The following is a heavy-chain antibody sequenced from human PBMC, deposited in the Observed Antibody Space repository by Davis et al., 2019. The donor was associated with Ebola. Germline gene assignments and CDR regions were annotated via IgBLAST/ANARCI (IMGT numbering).Heavy chain of an antibody. D-gene: IGHD3-22*01. Sequence: GGSLRLSCAASGFTFSSYAMHWVRQAPGKGLEWVAVISYDGSNKYYADSVKGRFTISRDNSKNTLYLQMNSLRAEDTAVYYCARDWYYYDSSGYWLNYYYGMDVWGQGTTVTVSS. J-gene: IGHJ6*02. CDR3: ARDWYYYDSSGYWLNYYYGMDV. V-gene: IGHV3-30-3*01. CDR1: GFTFSSYA. CDR2: ISYDGSNK.